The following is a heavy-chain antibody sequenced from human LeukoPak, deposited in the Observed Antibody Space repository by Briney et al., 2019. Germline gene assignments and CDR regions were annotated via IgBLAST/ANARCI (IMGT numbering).Heavy chain of an antibody. J-gene: IGHJ5*02. D-gene: IGHD6-19*01. Sequence: GGSLRLSCAASGFTFSSYWMSWVRQAPGKGLEWVSYISSSGSTIYYADSVKGRFTISRDNAKNSLYLQMNSLRAEDTAVYYCAREGGSGWYSGWFDPWGQGTLVTVSS. V-gene: IGHV3-48*04. CDR1: GFTFSSYW. CDR2: ISSSGSTI. CDR3: AREGGSGWYSGWFDP.